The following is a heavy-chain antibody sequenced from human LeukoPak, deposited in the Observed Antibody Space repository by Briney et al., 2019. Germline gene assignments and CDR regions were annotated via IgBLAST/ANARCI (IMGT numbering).Heavy chain of an antibody. V-gene: IGHV3-74*01. CDR3: ARAPGIAVAGTILDY. D-gene: IGHD6-19*01. CDR1: GFTFISYW. CDR2: INSDGSST. Sequence: QPGGSLRLSCAASGFTFISYWMHWVRKAPGKGRVWVSRINSDGSSTSYADSVKGRLTISRDNAKNTLYLQMNSLRAEDTAVYYCARAPGIAVAGTILDYWGQGTLVTVSS. J-gene: IGHJ4*02.